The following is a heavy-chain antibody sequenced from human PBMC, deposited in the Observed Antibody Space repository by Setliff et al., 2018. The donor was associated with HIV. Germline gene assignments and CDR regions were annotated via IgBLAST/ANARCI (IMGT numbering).Heavy chain of an antibody. J-gene: IGHJ4*02. CDR1: GFTFSSYW. CDR3: ARDYHVAATDY. D-gene: IGHD6-13*01. V-gene: IGHV3-74*03. CDR2: LNTDGSST. Sequence: GGSLRLSCAASGFTFSSYWMHWVRQAPGKGLVWVSRLNTDGSSTKYADSVKGRFTISRDNAKNTLYLQMDSLRGEDTAVYYCARDYHVAATDYWGQGTLVTVSS.